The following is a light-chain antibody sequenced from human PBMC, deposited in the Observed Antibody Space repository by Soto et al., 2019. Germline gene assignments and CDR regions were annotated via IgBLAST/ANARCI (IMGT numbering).Light chain of an antibody. CDR1: QTISNY. Sequence: DIQMTQSPSSLSASVGERVTITCRASQTISNYVNWYQQKPGKAPKLLIYAASTLQSGVPSRFSGSGSGTDFTLTISSLQPEDFASYYCQQSYSTPGTFGQGTRLEIK. J-gene: IGKJ5*01. V-gene: IGKV1-39*01. CDR3: QQSYSTPGT. CDR2: AAS.